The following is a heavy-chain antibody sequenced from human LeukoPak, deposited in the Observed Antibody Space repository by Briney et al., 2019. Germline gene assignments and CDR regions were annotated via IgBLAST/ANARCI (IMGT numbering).Heavy chain of an antibody. CDR1: GFTFGGYG. V-gene: IGHV3-33*01. Sequence: GGSLRLSCAGSGFTFGGYGMHWFRQTPGKGLEWVAVIAYDGSRAFYADSVKGRFTISRDNSKKTMSVQMDDLRAEDTAVYYCTRYTNDHFDYWGEGTLVTASS. J-gene: IGHJ4*02. D-gene: IGHD2-2*02. CDR2: IAYDGSRA. CDR3: TRYTNDHFDY.